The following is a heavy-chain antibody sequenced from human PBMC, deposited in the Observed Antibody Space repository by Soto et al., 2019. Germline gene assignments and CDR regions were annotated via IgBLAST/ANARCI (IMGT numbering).Heavy chain of an antibody. Sequence: GGSLRLSCAASGFTFSSYSMNWVRQAPGKGLEWVSYISSSSSTIYYADSVKGRFTISRDNAKNSLYLQMNSLRAEDTAVYYCARDIGHYYDSSGHPAFDYWGQGTLVTVSS. J-gene: IGHJ4*02. D-gene: IGHD3-22*01. CDR3: ARDIGHYYDSSGHPAFDY. CDR2: ISSSSSTI. CDR1: GFTFSSYS. V-gene: IGHV3-48*01.